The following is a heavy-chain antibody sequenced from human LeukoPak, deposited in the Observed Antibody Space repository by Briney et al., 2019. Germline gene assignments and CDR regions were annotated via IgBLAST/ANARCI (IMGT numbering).Heavy chain of an antibody. Sequence: PSETLSLTCTVSGGSISSYYWSWIRQPPGKGLEWIGYIYYSGSTDYNPSLKSRVTISVDTSKNQFSLKLSSVTAAGTAVYYCARAVAGALDAFDIWGQGTMVTVSS. CDR3: ARAVAGALDAFDI. CDR2: IYYSGST. J-gene: IGHJ3*02. D-gene: IGHD6-19*01. V-gene: IGHV4-59*08. CDR1: GGSISSYY.